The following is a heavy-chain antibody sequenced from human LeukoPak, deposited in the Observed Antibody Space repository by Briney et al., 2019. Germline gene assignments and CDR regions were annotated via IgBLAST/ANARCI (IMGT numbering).Heavy chain of an antibody. V-gene: IGHV3-7*01. J-gene: IGHJ6*02. Sequence: PGGSLRLSCAASGFTFSSYWMSWVRQAPGKGLEWVANIKQDGSEKYYVDSVKGRFTISRDNAKNSLYLQMNSLRAEDTAVYYCARDGGSSGWDYYYYGMDVWGQGTTVTVSS. D-gene: IGHD6-19*01. CDR1: GFTFSSYW. CDR3: ARDGGSSGWDYYYYGMDV. CDR2: IKQDGSEK.